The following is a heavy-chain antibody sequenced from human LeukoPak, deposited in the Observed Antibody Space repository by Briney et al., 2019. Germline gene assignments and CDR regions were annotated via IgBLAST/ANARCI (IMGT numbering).Heavy chain of an antibody. V-gene: IGHV4-39*07. CDR3: ARRLRSSGWYFDY. D-gene: IGHD6-19*01. Sequence: KPSETLSLTCTVSGGSISSSSYYWGWIRQPPGKGLEWIGSIYYSGSTYYNPSLKSRVTISVDTSKNQFSLKLSSVTAADTAVYYCARRLRSSGWYFDYWGQGTLVTVSS. CDR2: IYYSGST. J-gene: IGHJ4*02. CDR1: GGSISSSSYY.